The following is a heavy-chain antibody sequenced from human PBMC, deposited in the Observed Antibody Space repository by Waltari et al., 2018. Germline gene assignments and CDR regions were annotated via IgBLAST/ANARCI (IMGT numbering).Heavy chain of an antibody. CDR3: ARGDYSSIWPFYFDY. J-gene: IGHJ4*01. V-gene: IGHV1-3*01. CDR2: IKVGKGKT. D-gene: IGHD6-13*01. CDR1: GYTFTAYA. Sequence: QVQLVQSGAEVKKPGASVKVSCKSSGYTFTAYAIHWVRQAPGQSLGWMGWIKVGKGKTEYSQRFKGRVTMTTDISANTAFMELSGRSAEDTAIYYWARGDYSSIWPFYFDYWGQGALVTVSS.